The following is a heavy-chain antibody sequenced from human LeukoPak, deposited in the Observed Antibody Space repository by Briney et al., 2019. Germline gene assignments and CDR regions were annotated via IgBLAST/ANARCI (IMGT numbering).Heavy chain of an antibody. Sequence: PSETLSLTCTVSGYSISSGYYWGWIRQPPGKGPEWIGSIHHSGSTYYNPSLKSRVTISIDTSKNQFSLKLSSVTAADTAVYYCARLNYYGSGDDYWGQGTLVTVSS. V-gene: IGHV4-38-2*02. D-gene: IGHD3-10*01. CDR1: GYSISSGYY. CDR3: ARLNYYGSGDDY. J-gene: IGHJ4*02. CDR2: IHHSGST.